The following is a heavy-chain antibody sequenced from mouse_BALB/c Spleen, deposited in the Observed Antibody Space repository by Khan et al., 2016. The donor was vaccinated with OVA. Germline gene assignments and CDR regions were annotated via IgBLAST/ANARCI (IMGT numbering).Heavy chain of an antibody. V-gene: IGHV9-3-1*01. CDR2: INTYTGEP. D-gene: IGHD1-1*01. J-gene: IGHJ4*01. CDR3: ARTLYGSGYDYAMDY. Sequence: QIQLVQSGPELKKPGETVKISCKASGYIFTNYGMTWVKQAPGKGLKWMGWINTYTGEPTYADDFKGRFAFSLEHSANTAYLQINNLKNEDTATYFCARTLYGSGYDYAMDYWGQGTSVTVAS. CDR1: GYIFTNYG.